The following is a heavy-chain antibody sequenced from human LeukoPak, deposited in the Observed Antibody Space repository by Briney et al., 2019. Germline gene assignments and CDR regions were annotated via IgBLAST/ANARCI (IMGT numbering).Heavy chain of an antibody. J-gene: IGHJ3*02. Sequence: SETLSLTCAVSGGSISSYYWSWIRQPPGKGLEWIGYIYYSGSTNYNPSLKSRVTISVDTSKNQFSLKLSSVTAADTAVYYCARLLEYSSSSRAFDIWGQGTMVTVSS. CDR3: ARLLEYSSSSRAFDI. CDR1: GGSISSYY. CDR2: IYYSGST. D-gene: IGHD6-6*01. V-gene: IGHV4-59*01.